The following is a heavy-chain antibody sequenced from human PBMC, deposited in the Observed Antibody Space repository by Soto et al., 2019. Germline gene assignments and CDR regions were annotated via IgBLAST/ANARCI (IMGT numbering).Heavy chain of an antibody. CDR1: GFTFSSYG. CDR2: ISYDGSNK. J-gene: IGHJ2*01. D-gene: IGHD5-18*01. CDR3: AKGKMVTDWYFDL. Sequence: QVQLVESGGGVVQPGRSLRLSCVASGFTFSSYGMHWVRQAPGKGLEWVAVISYDGSNKYYADSVKGRFTISRDNSKNRLYLQMNSLRAEDTAVYYCAKGKMVTDWYFDLWGRGTLVTVSS. V-gene: IGHV3-30*18.